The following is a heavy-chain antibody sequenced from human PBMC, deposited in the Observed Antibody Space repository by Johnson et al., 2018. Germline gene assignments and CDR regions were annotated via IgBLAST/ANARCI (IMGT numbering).Heavy chain of an antibody. CDR3: AKEGWFGGNYYYYYMDV. D-gene: IGHD3-10*01. J-gene: IGHJ6*03. V-gene: IGHV1-8*02. CDR2: MNPNSGNT. CDR1: GGTFSSYT. Sequence: QVQLVQSGAEVKKPGSSVKVSCKASGGTFSSYTISWVRQAPGQGLEWMGRMNPNSGNTGYAQKFQGRVTMTRNTSISTAYMELSSLRSEDTAVYYCAKEGWFGGNYYYYYMDVWGKGTTVTVSS.